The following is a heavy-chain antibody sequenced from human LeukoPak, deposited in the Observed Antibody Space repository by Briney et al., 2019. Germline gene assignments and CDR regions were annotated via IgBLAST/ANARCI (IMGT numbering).Heavy chain of an antibody. CDR1: GGSISGYF. J-gene: IGHJ3*02. V-gene: IGHV4-4*07. Sequence: PSVSLSLTCTVSGGSISGYFWSWIRQPAGKGLEWIGRIYASGSTNYTPSLRSRVTMSVDTSKNQFSLRLSSVTAADTAVYYCARSRFEELLVAFDIWGQGTMVIVSS. CDR3: ARSRFEELLVAFDI. CDR2: IYASGST. D-gene: IGHD3-10*01.